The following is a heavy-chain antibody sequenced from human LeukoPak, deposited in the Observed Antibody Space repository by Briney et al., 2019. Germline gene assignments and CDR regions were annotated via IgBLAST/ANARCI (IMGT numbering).Heavy chain of an antibody. V-gene: IGHV4-59*08. CDR3: ARRGRSGYCSGGSCGGYFDY. D-gene: IGHD2-15*01. CDR1: GGSISSYY. Sequence: SETLSLTCTVSGGSISSYYWSWIRQPPGKGLEWIGYIYYSGSTNYNPSLKSRVTISVDTSKNQFSLKLSSVTAADTAVYYCARRGRSGYCSGGSCGGYFDYWGQGTLVTVSS. J-gene: IGHJ4*02. CDR2: IYYSGST.